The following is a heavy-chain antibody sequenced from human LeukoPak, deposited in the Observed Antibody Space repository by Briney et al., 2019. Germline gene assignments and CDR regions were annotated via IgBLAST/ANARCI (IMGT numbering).Heavy chain of an antibody. J-gene: IGHJ6*02. V-gene: IGHV4-34*01. CDR1: GGSFCGYY. Sequence: PGTLSLTCAVYGGSFCGYYWSWIRQPPGKGLEWIGEINHSGSTNYNPSLKSRVTISVDTSKNQFSLQLSSVTAADTAVYYCARGRSGWYAYYYYYGMDVWGQGTTVTVSS. D-gene: IGHD6-19*01. CDR3: ARGRSGWYAYYYYYGMDV. CDR2: INHSGST.